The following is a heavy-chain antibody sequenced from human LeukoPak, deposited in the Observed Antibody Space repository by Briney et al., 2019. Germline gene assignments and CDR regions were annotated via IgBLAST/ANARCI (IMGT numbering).Heavy chain of an antibody. CDR3: AKREASSFEY. D-gene: IGHD2-2*01. Sequence: PGRSLRLSCAASGFTFSSYAMHWVRQAPGKGLEWVAVISYDGSNKYYADSVKGRFTVSRDISKNTLYLQMNSLRAEETAVYYCAKREASSFEYWGQGTLVTVSS. CDR1: GFTFSSYA. V-gene: IGHV3-30-3*02. J-gene: IGHJ4*02. CDR2: ISYDGSNK.